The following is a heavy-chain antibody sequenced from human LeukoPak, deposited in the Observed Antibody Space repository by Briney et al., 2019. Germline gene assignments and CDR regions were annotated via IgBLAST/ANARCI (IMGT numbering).Heavy chain of an antibody. CDR2: IYYSGST. CDR1: GGSISSYY. D-gene: IGHD3-22*01. CDR3: ARGGMIVALQH. V-gene: IGHV4-59*01. Sequence: PSETLSLTCTVSGGSISSYYWSWIRQPPGKGLEWIGYIYYSGSTNYNPSLKSRVTISVDTSKNQFSLKLSSVTAADTAVYYCARGGMIVALQHWGQGTLVTVSS. J-gene: IGHJ1*01.